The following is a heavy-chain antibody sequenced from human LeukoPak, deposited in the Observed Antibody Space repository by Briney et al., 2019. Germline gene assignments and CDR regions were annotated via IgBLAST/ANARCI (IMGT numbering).Heavy chain of an antibody. V-gene: IGHV3-30-3*01. CDR2: ISYDGSNK. Sequence: GGSLRLSCAASGFTFSSYAMHWVRQAPAKGLEWVAVISYDGSNKYYADSVKGRFTISRDNSNNTLYLQMTSLRAAAPAVYYCARDAYPSSVVRGSPDYWGQGTLVTVSS. CDR1: GFTFSSYA. D-gene: IGHD6-19*01. J-gene: IGHJ4*02. CDR3: ARDAYPSSVVRGSPDY.